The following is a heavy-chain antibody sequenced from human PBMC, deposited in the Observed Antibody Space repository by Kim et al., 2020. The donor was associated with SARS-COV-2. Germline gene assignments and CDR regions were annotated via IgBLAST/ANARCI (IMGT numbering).Heavy chain of an antibody. Sequence: SVKVSCKASGGTFSSYAISWVRQAPGQGLEWMGGIIPIFGTANYAQKFQGRVTITADESTSTAYMELSSLRSEDTAVYYCASHHDGSGSYRSPFDYWGQGTLVTVSS. V-gene: IGHV1-69*13. CDR2: IIPIFGTA. J-gene: IGHJ4*02. CDR1: GGTFSSYA. D-gene: IGHD3-10*01. CDR3: ASHHDGSGSYRSPFDY.